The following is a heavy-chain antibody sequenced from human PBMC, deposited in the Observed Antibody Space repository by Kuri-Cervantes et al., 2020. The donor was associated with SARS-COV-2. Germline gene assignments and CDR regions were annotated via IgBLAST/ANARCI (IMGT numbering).Heavy chain of an antibody. J-gene: IGHJ6*02. D-gene: IGHD5-12*01. CDR2: VYSCGST. CDR1: GFTVSSNY. Sequence: WGTLRLSCAASGFTVSSNYMSWVRQAPGQGLERESVVYSCGSTYYADSVSRRFTISRAISKNTLYLPMNSLSAEDTAVYYCARALRVATIYGIQYYGMDVWGQGTTVTVSS. V-gene: IGHV3-53*01. CDR3: ARALRVATIYGIQYYGMDV.